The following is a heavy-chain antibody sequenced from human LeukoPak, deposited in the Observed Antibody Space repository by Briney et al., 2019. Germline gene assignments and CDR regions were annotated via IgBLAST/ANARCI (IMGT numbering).Heavy chain of an antibody. CDR1: GDSVSSNGTA. CDR3: ARGGQGDGYSADEAFDF. V-gene: IGHV6-1*01. CDR2: TYYRSKWYN. J-gene: IGHJ3*01. D-gene: IGHD5-24*01. Sequence: SQALSLTCAISGDSVSSNGTACNWLRQSPSRGLEWLGRTYYRSKWYNDYAVSVKSRITINPDTSKNQFSLQLNSVTPEDTAVYYCARGGQGDGYSADEAFDFWGQGTMVTVSS.